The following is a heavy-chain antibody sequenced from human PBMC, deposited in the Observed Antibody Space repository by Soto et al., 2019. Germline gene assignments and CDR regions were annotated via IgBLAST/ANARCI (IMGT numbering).Heavy chain of an antibody. Sequence: GGSLRLSCAASGFTFSSDWMHWFRQAPGKGLVWVSRIDSGGRTTTYADSVKGRFTISRDNAKNTLYLQMNGLRAEDTALYYCARWFTYGNFAYFDYWGQRTQVTVSS. J-gene: IGHJ4*02. V-gene: IGHV3-74*01. D-gene: IGHD3-10*01. CDR3: ARWFTYGNFAYFDY. CDR1: GFTFSSDW. CDR2: IDSGGRTT.